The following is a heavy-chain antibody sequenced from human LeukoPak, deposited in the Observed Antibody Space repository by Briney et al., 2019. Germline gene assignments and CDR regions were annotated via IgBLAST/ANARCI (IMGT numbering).Heavy chain of an antibody. V-gene: IGHV4-59*08. CDR1: GGSISSYY. J-gene: IGHJ4*02. CDR2: IYYSGST. D-gene: IGHD3-22*01. Sequence: KPSETLSLTCTVSGGSISSYYWSWIRQPPGKGLEWIGYIYYSGSTNYNPSLKSRVTISVDTSKNQFSLKLSSVTAADTAVYYCARTDYYYDSSGYYDFDYWGPGTLVTVSS. CDR3: ARTDYYYDSSGYYDFDY.